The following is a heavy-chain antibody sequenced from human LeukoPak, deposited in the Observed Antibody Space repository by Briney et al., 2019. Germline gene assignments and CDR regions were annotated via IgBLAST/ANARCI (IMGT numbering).Heavy chain of an antibody. J-gene: IGHJ4*02. V-gene: IGHV4-39*01. CDR3: ARPARRSSGWYYDY. D-gene: IGHD6-19*01. Sequence: SETLSLTRTVSGGSISSSSYYWGWIRQPPGKGLEWIGSIYYSGSTYYNPSLKSRVTISVDTSKNQFSLKLSSVTAADTAVYYCARPARRSSGWYYDYWGQGTLVTVSS. CDR1: GGSISSSSYY. CDR2: IYYSGST.